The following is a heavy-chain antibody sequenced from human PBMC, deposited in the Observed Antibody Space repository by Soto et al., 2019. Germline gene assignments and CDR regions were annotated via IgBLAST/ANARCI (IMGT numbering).Heavy chain of an antibody. CDR2: ISGRGDRT. Sequence: GGSLRLSCAASGFTFSTYAMSWVRQAPGKGLGWVSGISGRGDRTYYADSVKGRFTVSRDNSKNTLYLQMNSLRAEDTAVYYCSKASGYSFGLLDYWGQGTLVTVSS. V-gene: IGHV3-23*01. J-gene: IGHJ4*02. CDR3: SKASGYSFGLLDY. D-gene: IGHD5-18*01. CDR1: GFTFSTYA.